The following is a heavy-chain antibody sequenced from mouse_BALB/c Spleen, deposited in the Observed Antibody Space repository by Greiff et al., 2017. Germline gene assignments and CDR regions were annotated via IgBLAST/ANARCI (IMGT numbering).Heavy chain of an antibody. J-gene: IGHJ2*01. D-gene: IGHD1-1*02. CDR1: GYAFTNYL. Sequence: QVQLQQSGAELVRPGTSVKVSCKASGYAFTNYLIEWVKQRPGQGLEWIGVIYPGSGGTNYNEKFKGKATLTADKSSSTAYMQLSSLTSDDSAVYFCTREREYGFDYWGQGTTLTVSS. CDR2: IYPGSGGT. V-gene: IGHV1-54*03. CDR3: TREREYGFDY.